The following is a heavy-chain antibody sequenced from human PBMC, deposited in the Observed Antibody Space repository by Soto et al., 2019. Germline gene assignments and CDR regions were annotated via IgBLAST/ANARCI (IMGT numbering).Heavy chain of an antibody. V-gene: IGHV1-69*13. CDR1: GGTFSSYA. J-gene: IGHJ6*02. D-gene: IGHD3-10*01. CDR2: IIPIFGTA. Sequence: SVKVSCKASGGTFSSYAISWVRQAPGQGLEWMGGIIPIFGTANYAQKFQGRVTITADESTSTAYMELSSLRSEDTAVYYCARDRMVRGVPFPPPYYYYGMDVWGQGTTVTVSS. CDR3: ARDRMVRGVPFPPPYYYYGMDV.